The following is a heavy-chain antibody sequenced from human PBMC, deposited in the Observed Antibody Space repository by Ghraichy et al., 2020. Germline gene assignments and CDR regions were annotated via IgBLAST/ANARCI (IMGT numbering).Heavy chain of an antibody. CDR3: ARDENGSYYY. V-gene: IGHV4-59*01. CDR2: IYYSGST. D-gene: IGHD1-26*01. Sequence: SETLSLTCTVSGGSISSYYWSWIRQPPGKGLEWIGYIYYSGSTNYNPSLKSRVTISVDTSKNQFSLKLSSVTAADTAVYYCARDENGSYYYWGQGTLVTVSS. CDR1: GGSISSYY. J-gene: IGHJ4*02.